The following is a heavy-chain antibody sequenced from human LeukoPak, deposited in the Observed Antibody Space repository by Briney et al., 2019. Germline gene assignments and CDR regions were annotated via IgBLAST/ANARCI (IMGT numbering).Heavy chain of an antibody. Sequence: ASVKVSCKASGCTFTGYYMHWVRQAPGQGLEWMGWINPNSGGTNYAQKFQGRVTMTRDTSISTAYMELSRLRSDDTAVYYCARVTLDYLEYWYFDLWGRGTLVTVSS. CDR2: INPNSGGT. J-gene: IGHJ2*01. CDR1: GCTFTGYY. CDR3: ARVTLDYLEYWYFDL. D-gene: IGHD4-11*01. V-gene: IGHV1-2*02.